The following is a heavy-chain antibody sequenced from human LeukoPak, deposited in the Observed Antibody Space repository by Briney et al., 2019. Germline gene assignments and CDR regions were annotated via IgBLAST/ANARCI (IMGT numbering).Heavy chain of an antibody. CDR2: ISALNGNA. Sequence: ASVKVSCKASGYTFTDYGFTWVRQAPGQGLEWMGWISALNGNANYAHKFRGRVTLTRDTSTGTAYMELRSLKSDDTAVYYCATSPGNNLDYVWGSYNYYYGMDVWGQGTTVTVSS. CDR1: GYTFTDYG. D-gene: IGHD3-16*01. CDR3: ATSPGNNLDYVWGSYNYYYGMDV. V-gene: IGHV1-18*01. J-gene: IGHJ6*02.